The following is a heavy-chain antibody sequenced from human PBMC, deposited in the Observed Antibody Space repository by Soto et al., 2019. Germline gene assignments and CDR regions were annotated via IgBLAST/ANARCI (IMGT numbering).Heavy chain of an antibody. CDR3: AREGVGDDYSNYVVGTTYYYYGMDV. J-gene: IGHJ6*02. Sequence: GGSLRLSCAASGFTFSSYGMHWVRQAPGKGLEWVAVIWYDGSNKYYADSVKGRFTISRDNSKNTLYLQMNSLRAEDTAVYYCAREGVGDDYSNYVVGTTYYYYGMDVWGQGTTVTVSS. V-gene: IGHV3-33*01. D-gene: IGHD4-4*01. CDR2: IWYDGSNK. CDR1: GFTFSSYG.